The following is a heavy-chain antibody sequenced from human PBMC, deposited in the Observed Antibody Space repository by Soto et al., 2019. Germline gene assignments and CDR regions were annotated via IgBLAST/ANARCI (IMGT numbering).Heavy chain of an antibody. V-gene: IGHV3-74*01. Sequence: GGSLRLSCAASGFTFSSYWMHWVRQAPGKGLVWVSRINSDGSSTSYADSVKGRFTISRDNAKNTLYLQMNSLRAEDTAVYYCARDGVAHAPPPSVLYYYYYGMDVWGQGTTVTVSS. CDR3: ARDGVAHAPPPSVLYYYYYGMDV. CDR2: INSDGSST. D-gene: IGHD3-3*01. CDR1: GFTFSSYW. J-gene: IGHJ6*02.